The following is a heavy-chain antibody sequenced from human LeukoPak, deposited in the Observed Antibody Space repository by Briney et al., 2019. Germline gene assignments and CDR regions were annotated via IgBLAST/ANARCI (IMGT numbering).Heavy chain of an antibody. D-gene: IGHD6-13*01. Sequence: PGGSLRLSCAASGFTFSNYWMTWVRQAPGKGLEWVANIKQDGSEKYYVDSVKGRFTISRDNAKNSLYLQMNSLRAEDTAVYYCASIVIYTSSCSFGSWAQGPLVTASS. CDR2: IKQDGSEK. V-gene: IGHV3-7*03. CDR3: ASIVIYTSSCSFGS. J-gene: IGHJ5*02. CDR1: GFTFSNYW.